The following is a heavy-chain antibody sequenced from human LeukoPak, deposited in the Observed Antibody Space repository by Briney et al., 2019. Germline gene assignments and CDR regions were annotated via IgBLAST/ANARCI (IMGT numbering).Heavy chain of an antibody. CDR2: INHSGNVN. CDR1: GFTFSSYW. V-gene: IGHV3-7*03. D-gene: IGHD3-16*01. J-gene: IGHJ6*02. CDR3: ARGGGLDV. Sequence: GGSLRLSCAASGFTFSSYWMNWARQAPGKGLEWVASINHSGNVNYYVDSVKGRFTISRDNAKNSLYLQMSNLRAEDTAVYFCARGGGLDVWGQGVTVTVSS.